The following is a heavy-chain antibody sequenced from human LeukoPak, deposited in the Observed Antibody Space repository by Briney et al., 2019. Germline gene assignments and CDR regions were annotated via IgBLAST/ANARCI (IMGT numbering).Heavy chain of an antibody. CDR3: ARGVRIPHKDRFGVVIIKGLYYFDY. CDR2: MNPNAGDT. D-gene: IGHD3-3*01. Sequence: GASVRVSFKASGYTFTIHDIHWVRQANGQGLEWMGWMNPNAGDTDYAQQFQGRVTMTRTTSTSTAYMELSSLRSEDTAVYYCARGVRIPHKDRFGVVIIKGLYYFDYWGQGTLVTVSS. CDR1: GYTFTIHD. J-gene: IGHJ4*02. V-gene: IGHV1-8*01.